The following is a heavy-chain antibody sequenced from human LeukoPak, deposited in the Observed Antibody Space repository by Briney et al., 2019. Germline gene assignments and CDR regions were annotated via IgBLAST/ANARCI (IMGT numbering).Heavy chain of an antibody. CDR1: GGSISSGSYY. CDR3: AKMIRDSSSWKDY. V-gene: IGHV4-61*02. D-gene: IGHD6-13*01. CDR2: IYTSGST. Sequence: SETLSLICTVSGGSISSGSYYWSWIRQPAGKGLEWIGRIYTSGSTNYNPSLKSRVTISVDTSQNQFALKLSSVTAADPAVYYCAKMIRDSSSWKDYWGQGTLVTVSS. J-gene: IGHJ4*02.